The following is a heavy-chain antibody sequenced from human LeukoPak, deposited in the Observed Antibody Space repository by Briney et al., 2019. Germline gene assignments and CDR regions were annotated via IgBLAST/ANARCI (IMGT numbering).Heavy chain of an antibody. V-gene: IGHV3-9*01. CDR1: GFTFDDYA. Sequence: GGSLRLSCAASGFTFDDYAMHWVRQAPGKGLEWVSGISWNSGSIGYADSVKGRFTISRDNAKNSLYLQMNSLRAEDTALYYCAKDIDAVTTILFDYWGQGTLVTVSS. D-gene: IGHD4-17*01. J-gene: IGHJ4*02. CDR3: AKDIDAVTTILFDY. CDR2: ISWNSGSI.